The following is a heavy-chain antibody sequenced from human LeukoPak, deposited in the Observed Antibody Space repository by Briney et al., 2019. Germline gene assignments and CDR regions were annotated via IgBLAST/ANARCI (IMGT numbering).Heavy chain of an antibody. CDR3: VRQDIGSYLGGY. CDR1: GFTVRSYW. V-gene: IGHV3-74*01. J-gene: IGHJ4*02. CDR2: TNSDGSNT. D-gene: IGHD1-26*01. Sequence: GGSLRLSCAASGFTVRSYWMHWVRQVPGKGPVWVSHTNSDGSNTGYADSVKGRFTISRDTAKNTLYLQMDSLRAEDTAVYYCVRQDIGSYLGGYWGQGTLVTVSS.